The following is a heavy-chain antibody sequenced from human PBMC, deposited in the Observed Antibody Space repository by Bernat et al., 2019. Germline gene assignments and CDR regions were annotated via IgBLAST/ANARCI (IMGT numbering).Heavy chain of an antibody. CDR2: IIPILGIA. V-gene: IGHV1-69*02. CDR1: GGTFSSYT. CDR3: SGGPPHCRFLEWLLPGRTGRHNWCDP. J-gene: IGHJ5*02. D-gene: IGHD3-3*01. Sequence: QFQLVQSGAEVKKPGSSVKVSCKASGGTFSSYTISWVRQAPGQGLEWMGRIIPILGIANYAQKFQGRVTITADKSTSTAYMELSSLRSEDTGVYYCSGGPPHCRFLEWLLPGRTGRHNWCDPRGQGTLVTVSS.